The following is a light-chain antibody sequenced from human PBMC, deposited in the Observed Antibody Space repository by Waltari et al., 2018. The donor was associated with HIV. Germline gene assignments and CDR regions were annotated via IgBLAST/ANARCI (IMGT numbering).Light chain of an antibody. CDR3: MQSLETSIT. V-gene: IGKV2-28*01. J-gene: IGKJ5*01. Sequence: IVLTQSLLSLSVTPGETPSVSCTSSQSLQNDNGYNYLDWYLQRPGHFPRLLITLNSVRASGVPDRFSASGSGTNFTLQISRVEAEDVGVYYCMQSLETSITFGQGTRLEI. CDR2: LNS. CDR1: QSLQNDNGYNY.